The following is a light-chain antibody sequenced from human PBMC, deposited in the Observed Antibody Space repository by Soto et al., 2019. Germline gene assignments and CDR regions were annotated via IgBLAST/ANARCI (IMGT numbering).Light chain of an antibody. CDR1: SSDIGAYDY. Sequence: QSALTQPASLSGSPGQSITISCTGTSSDIGAYDYVSWFQQHPGKAPKLMISEVNNRPSGVSNRFSGSKSGNTAYLTISGLQVEDEAEYFCFSFTTNRIYVFGPGTKVTVL. J-gene: IGLJ1*01. CDR3: FSFTTNRIYV. V-gene: IGLV2-14*01. CDR2: EVN.